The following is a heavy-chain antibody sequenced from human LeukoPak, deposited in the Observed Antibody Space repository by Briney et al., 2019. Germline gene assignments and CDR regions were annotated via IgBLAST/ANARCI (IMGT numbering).Heavy chain of an antibody. CDR2: ISSSSYI. Sequence: PGGSLRLSCAASGFTFSSYSMNWVRQAPGKGLEWVSSISSSSYIYYADSVKGRFTISRDNAKNSLYLQMNSLRAEDTAVYYCAVIETVAAAATLLFDYWGQGTLVTVSS. CDR3: AVIETVAAAATLLFDY. CDR1: GFTFSSYS. J-gene: IGHJ4*02. V-gene: IGHV3-21*01. D-gene: IGHD6-13*01.